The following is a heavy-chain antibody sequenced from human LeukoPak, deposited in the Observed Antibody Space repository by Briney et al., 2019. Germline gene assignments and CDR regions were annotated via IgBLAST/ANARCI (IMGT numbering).Heavy chain of an antibody. D-gene: IGHD3-10*01. J-gene: IGHJ5*02. CDR3: ARVHYSNGVLDP. V-gene: IGHV4-34*01. CDR1: GGSFSGYY. CDR2: INHSGST. Sequence: SETLSLTCAVYGGSFSGYYWSWLRQPPGKGLDWIGEINHSGSTNYNPSLTSRVTISVDTSKNQFSLTLSSVTAADTAVYYCARVHYSNGVLDPWGQGTLVTVSS.